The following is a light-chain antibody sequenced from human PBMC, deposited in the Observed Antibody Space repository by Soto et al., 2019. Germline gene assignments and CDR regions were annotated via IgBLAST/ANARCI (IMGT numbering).Light chain of an antibody. Sequence: EIVLTQSPGTLSLSPGERATLSCRASQSVSSSYLAWYQQKPGQAPRLLIYGASSRATGIPDRFSGSGSGTDFTLTISRLEPEDFAVYYCQQYGSSRGLTFGGGTKVDNK. CDR2: GAS. CDR1: QSVSSSY. V-gene: IGKV3-20*01. J-gene: IGKJ4*01. CDR3: QQYGSSRGLT.